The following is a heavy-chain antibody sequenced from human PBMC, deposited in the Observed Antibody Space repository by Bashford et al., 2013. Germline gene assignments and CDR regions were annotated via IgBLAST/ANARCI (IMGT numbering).Heavy chain of an antibody. J-gene: IGHJ4*02. CDR3: ARDVYGSGSYYKDY. CDR2: INPNSGGT. CDR1: GYTFTAYY. V-gene: IGHV1-2*02. Sequence: ASVKVSCKVSGYTFTAYYIHWVRQAPGQGLEWMGGINPNSGGTNYPQKFQGRVTITRDTSASTAYMELSSLRSEDTAVYYCARDVYGSGSYYKDYWGQGTLVTVSS. D-gene: IGHD3-10*01.